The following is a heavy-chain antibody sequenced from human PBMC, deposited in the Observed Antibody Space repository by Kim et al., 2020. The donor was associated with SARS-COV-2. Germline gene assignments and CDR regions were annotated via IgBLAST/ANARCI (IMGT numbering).Heavy chain of an antibody. CDR3: ARDRAVYYSPFGLFLTGDYYYYGMDV. D-gene: IGHD3-9*01. CDR2: ISSSGSTI. V-gene: IGHV3-11*01. Sequence: GGSLRLSCAASGFTFSDYYMSWIRQAPGKGLEWVSYISSSGSTIYYADSVKGRFTISRDNAKNSLYLQMNSLRAEDTAVYYCARDRAVYYSPFGLFLTGDYYYYGMDVWGQGTTVTVSS. J-gene: IGHJ6*02. CDR1: GFTFSDYY.